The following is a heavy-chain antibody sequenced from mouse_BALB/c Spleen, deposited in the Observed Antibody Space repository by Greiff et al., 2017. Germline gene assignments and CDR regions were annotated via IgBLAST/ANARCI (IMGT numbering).Heavy chain of an antibody. V-gene: IGHV3-2*02. CDR2: ISYSGST. CDR3: ARGGVRSWFAY. CDR1: GYSITSDYA. D-gene: IGHD2-14*01. J-gene: IGHJ3*01. Sequence: EVKLMESGPGLVKPSQSLSLTCTVTGYSITSDYAWNWIRQFPGNKLEWMGYISYSGSTSYNPSLKSRISITRDTSKNQFFLQLNSVTTEDTATYYCARGGVRSWFAYWGQGTLVTVSA.